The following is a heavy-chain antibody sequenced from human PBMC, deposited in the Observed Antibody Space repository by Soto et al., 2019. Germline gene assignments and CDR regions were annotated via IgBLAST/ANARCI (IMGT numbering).Heavy chain of an antibody. J-gene: IGHJ5*02. CDR1: GYTFTSYG. CDR3: ARAEDYDFWSGYYTPVDP. V-gene: IGHV1-18*01. Sequence: QVQLVQSGAEVKKPGASVKVSCKASGYTFTSYGISWVRQAPGQGLEWMGWISAYNGNTNYAQKLQGRVTMTTDTSTSTAYMELRSLRSDDTAVYYCARAEDYDFWSGYYTPVDPWGQGTLVTVSS. D-gene: IGHD3-3*01. CDR2: ISAYNGNT.